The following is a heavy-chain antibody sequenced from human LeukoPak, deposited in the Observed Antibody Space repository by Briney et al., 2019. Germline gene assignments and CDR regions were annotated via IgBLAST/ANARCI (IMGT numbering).Heavy chain of an antibody. CDR3: ARGGGYYYFDY. D-gene: IGHD2-21*01. CDR2: IYYSGST. J-gene: IGHJ4*02. V-gene: IGHV4-59*01. CDR1: GGSNSSYY. Sequence: SETLSLTCTVSGGSNSSYYWSWIRQPPGKGLEWIGYIYYSGSTNYNPSLKSRVTISVDTSKNQFSLKLSSVTAADTAVYYCARGGGYYYFDYWGQGTLVTVSS.